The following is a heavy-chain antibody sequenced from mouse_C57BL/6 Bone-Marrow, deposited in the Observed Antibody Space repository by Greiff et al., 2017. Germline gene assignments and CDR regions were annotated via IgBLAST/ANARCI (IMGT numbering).Heavy chain of an antibody. V-gene: IGHV1-50*01. Sequence: QVQLQQPGAELVKPGASVKLSCKASGYTFTSYWMQWVKQRPGQGLEWIGEIDPSDSYTNYHQKFKGKATLTVDTSSSTAYMQHSSLTSEDSADYYCARDDGDYAMDYWGQGTSVTVSS. CDR2: IDPSDSYT. CDR3: ARDDGDYAMDY. D-gene: IGHD2-12*01. CDR1: GYTFTSYW. J-gene: IGHJ4*01.